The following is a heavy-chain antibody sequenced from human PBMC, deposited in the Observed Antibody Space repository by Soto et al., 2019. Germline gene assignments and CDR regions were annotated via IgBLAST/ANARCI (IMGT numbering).Heavy chain of an antibody. CDR2: VGSDGSNT. CDR1: GFIFSDYY. D-gene: IGHD2-2*01. V-gene: IGHV3-74*01. J-gene: IGHJ3*02. Sequence: GGSLRLSGAASGFIFSDYYMYWVRQAPGKGLMWVSRVGSDGSNTNYADSVKGRFTISRDNAKDTLYLQMNSLRAEDTAVYYCVRGYQYAFDIWGQGTLVTVSS. CDR3: VRGYQYAFDI.